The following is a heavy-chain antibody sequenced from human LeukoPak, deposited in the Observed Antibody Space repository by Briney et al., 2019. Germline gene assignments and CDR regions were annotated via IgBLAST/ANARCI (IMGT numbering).Heavy chain of an antibody. CDR2: ISAYNGNT. D-gene: IGHD3-9*01. CDR1: GYTFTSYG. Sequence: ASVKVSCKASGYTFTSYGISWVRQAPGQGLEWMGWISAYNGNTSYAQKLQGRVTMTTDTSTSTAYMELRSLRSDDTAVYYCAKDIPYYDILTGNTFDYWGQGTLVTVSS. CDR3: AKDIPYYDILTGNTFDY. J-gene: IGHJ4*02. V-gene: IGHV1-18*01.